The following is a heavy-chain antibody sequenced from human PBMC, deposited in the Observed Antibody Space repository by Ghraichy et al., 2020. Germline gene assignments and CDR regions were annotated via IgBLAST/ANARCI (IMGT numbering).Heavy chain of an antibody. Sequence: LSLTCAASGFTFSSYAMSWVRQAPGKGLEWVSAISGSGGSTYYADSVKGRFTISRDNSKNTLYLQMNSLRAEDTAVYYCAKDRVGSRGFGEFLFDYWGQGTLVTVSS. D-gene: IGHD3-10*01. J-gene: IGHJ4*02. V-gene: IGHV3-23*01. CDR1: GFTFSSYA. CDR3: AKDRVGSRGFGEFLFDY. CDR2: ISGSGGST.